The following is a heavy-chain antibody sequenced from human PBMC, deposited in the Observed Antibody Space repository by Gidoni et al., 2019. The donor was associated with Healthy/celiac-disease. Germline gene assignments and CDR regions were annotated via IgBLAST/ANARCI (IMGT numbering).Heavy chain of an antibody. CDR1: GFTFSTAW. J-gene: IGHJ6*03. V-gene: IGHV3-15*07. Sequence: EVQLVESGGGLVKPGGSLRLSCAASGFTFSTAWMNWVRQAPGKGLEWVGRIKSKTDGGTTNDAAPVKGRFTISRDDSKNTLYLQMNSLKTEDTAVYYCTTGRPAGPYYYYYYYMDVWGKGTTVTVSS. CDR3: TTGRPAGPYYYYYYYMDV. CDR2: IKSKTDGGTT.